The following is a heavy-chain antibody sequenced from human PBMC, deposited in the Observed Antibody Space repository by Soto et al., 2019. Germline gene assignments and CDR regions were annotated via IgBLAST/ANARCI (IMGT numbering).Heavy chain of an antibody. J-gene: IGHJ4*02. CDR2: IYWDSNRI. CDR1: GSTLHDYA. V-gene: IGHV3-9*01. Sequence: EAQLVESGGGLVQPGTSLRLSCTASGSTLHDYAMHWVRQAPGKGLEWVSGIYWDSNRIVYADSMKSRFTISRDNDKKTLYLQMNGLRAEDTALYYCIKDISTEGLDYWGQGTLVIVFS. D-gene: IGHD3-3*02. CDR3: IKDISTEGLDY.